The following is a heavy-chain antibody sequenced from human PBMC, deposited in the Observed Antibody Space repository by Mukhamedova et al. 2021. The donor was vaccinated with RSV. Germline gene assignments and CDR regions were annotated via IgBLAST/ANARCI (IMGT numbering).Heavy chain of an antibody. D-gene: IGHD1-26*01. CDR3: ARRGSSLLDY. J-gene: IGHJ4*02. V-gene: IGHV3-48*03. Sequence: AEYMGGRVTISRDNAKNSLYLQMNSLRAEDTAVYYCARRGSSLLDYWGQGTLVTVSS.